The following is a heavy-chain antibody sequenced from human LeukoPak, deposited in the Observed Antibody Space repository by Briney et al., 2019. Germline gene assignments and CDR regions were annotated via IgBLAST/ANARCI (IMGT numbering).Heavy chain of an antibody. J-gene: IGHJ1*01. CDR2: IIRIFGTA. CDR1: GGTFSSYA. Sequence: ASVKVSCKASGGTFSSYAISWVRQAPGQGLEWMGGIIRIFGTANYAQKFQGRVTITADESTSTAYVELSSLRSEDTAVYYCARGFMDYYDTFYFQHWGQGTLVTVSS. D-gene: IGHD3-22*01. CDR3: ARGFMDYYDTFYFQH. V-gene: IGHV1-69*01.